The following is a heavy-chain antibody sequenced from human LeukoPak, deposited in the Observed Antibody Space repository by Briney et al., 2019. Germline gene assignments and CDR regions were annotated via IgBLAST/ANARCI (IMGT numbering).Heavy chain of an antibody. CDR1: GGSISSYY. J-gene: IGHJ4*02. D-gene: IGHD6-13*01. V-gene: IGHV4-59*01. Sequence: PSETLSLTCTVSGGSISSYYWSWIRQPPGKGLEWIGYIYYSGSTNYNPSLKSRVTISVDTSKNQFSLKLSSVTAADTAVYYCARGSAAAGTYEIDYWGRGTLVTVSS. CDR2: IYYSGST. CDR3: ARGSAAAGTYEIDY.